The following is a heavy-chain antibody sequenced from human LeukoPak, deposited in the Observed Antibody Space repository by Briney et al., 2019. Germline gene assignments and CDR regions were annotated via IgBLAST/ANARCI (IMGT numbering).Heavy chain of an antibody. CDR1: GFVFGDYG. CDR3: AKHYYGSGSQKYYFDY. D-gene: IGHD3-10*01. Sequence: GSLRLSCAASGFVFGDYGMHWVRQAPGKGLEWVTMVRNDGSDKYYADSVKGRLTISRDNSKNTLYLQMNSLRPEDTAVYYCAKHYYGSGSQKYYFDYWGQGTLVTVSS. V-gene: IGHV3-30*02. CDR2: VRNDGSDK. J-gene: IGHJ4*02.